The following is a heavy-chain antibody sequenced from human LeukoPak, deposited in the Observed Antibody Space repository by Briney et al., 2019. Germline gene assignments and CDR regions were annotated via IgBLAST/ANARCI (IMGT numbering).Heavy chain of an antibody. D-gene: IGHD6-13*01. CDR2: LSFDGPKK. Sequence: GGPLRLSCGASGFTFRNLAMQWVRHAPGKGVGGVAILSFDGPKKYYADSVKGRFTISRDNFKNTLYLQMNSLRPEDTAVFYCARAHSSSWFFRSPGDYWGQGTLVTVSS. CDR1: GFTFRNLA. CDR3: ARAHSSSWFFRSPGDY. V-gene: IGHV3-30*04. J-gene: IGHJ4*02.